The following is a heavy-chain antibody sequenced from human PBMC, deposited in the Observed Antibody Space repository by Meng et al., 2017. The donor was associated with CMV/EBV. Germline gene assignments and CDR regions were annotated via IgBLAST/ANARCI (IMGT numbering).Heavy chain of an antibody. CDR2: ISSSSSYI. D-gene: IGHD3-3*01. J-gene: IGHJ5*02. Sequence: FSSYSMNWVRQAPGKGLEWVSSISSSSSYIYYADSVKGRFTISRDNAENSLYLQMNSLRAEDTAVYYCARDRGEDDFWSGYYNNWFDPWGQGTLVTVSS. CDR1: FSSYS. V-gene: IGHV3-21*01. CDR3: ARDRGEDDFWSGYYNNWFDP.